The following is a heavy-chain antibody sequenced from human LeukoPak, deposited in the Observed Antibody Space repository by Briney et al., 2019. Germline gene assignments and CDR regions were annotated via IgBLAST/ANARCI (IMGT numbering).Heavy chain of an antibody. CDR2: INPNSGGT. J-gene: IGHJ4*02. D-gene: IGHD3-22*01. V-gene: IGHV1-2*02. CDR1: GYTFTGYC. Sequence: GASVKVSCKASGYTFTGYCMHWVRQAPGQGLEWMGWINPNSGGTNYAQKFQGRVTMTRDTSISTAYMELSRLRSDDTAVYYCARETYYYDSSGYKPRGPFDYWGQGTLVTVSS. CDR3: ARETYYYDSSGYKPRGPFDY.